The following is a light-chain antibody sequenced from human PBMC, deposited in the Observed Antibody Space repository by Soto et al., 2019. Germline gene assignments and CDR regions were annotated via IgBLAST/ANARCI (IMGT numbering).Light chain of an antibody. CDR3: QQYNDCPRT. CDR1: QSVSTK. CDR2: GAT. J-gene: IGKJ4*01. V-gene: IGKV3-15*01. Sequence: EIVMTQSPATLSVSPGERATLSCSASQSVSTKLAWYQQKPGHAPRLLFYGATARATVIPPRFSGSGSGTEFTRTLSSRPSADFAVDFRQQYNDCPRTFGGG.